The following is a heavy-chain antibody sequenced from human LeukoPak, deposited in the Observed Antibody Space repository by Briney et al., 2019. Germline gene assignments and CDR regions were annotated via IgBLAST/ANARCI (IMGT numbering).Heavy chain of an antibody. D-gene: IGHD6-19*01. CDR2: ISAYNGNT. J-gene: IGHJ5*02. Sequence: ASVKVSCKASGYTFTSYGISWVRQAPGQGLEWMGWISAYNGNTNYAQKLQGRVTMTTDTSTSTAYMELRSLRSDDTAVYYCARGREQQWLVENWFDPWGQGTLVTVSS. V-gene: IGHV1-18*01. CDR1: GYTFTSYG. CDR3: ARGREQQWLVENWFDP.